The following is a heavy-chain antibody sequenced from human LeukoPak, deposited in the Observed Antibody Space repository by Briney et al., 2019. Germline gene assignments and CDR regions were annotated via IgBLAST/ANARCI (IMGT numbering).Heavy chain of an antibody. J-gene: IGHJ5*02. D-gene: IGHD1-26*01. CDR2: ISSSSSTI. CDR3: ARSRWELPNWFDT. V-gene: IGHV3-48*04. CDR1: GFTFSSYS. Sequence: GGSLRLSCAASGFTFSSYSMNWVRQAPGKGLEWVSYISSSSSTIYYAGSVKGRFTISRDNTKNSLYLQMNSLRAEDTAVYYCARSRWELPNWFDTWGQGTLVTASS.